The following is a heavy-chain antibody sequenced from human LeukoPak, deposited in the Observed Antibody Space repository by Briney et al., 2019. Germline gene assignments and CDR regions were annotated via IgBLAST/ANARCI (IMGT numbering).Heavy chain of an antibody. D-gene: IGHD2-2*01. J-gene: IGHJ6*03. CDR2: IYTSGST. V-gene: IGHV4-4*07. CDR3: ARDPPYCSSTSCPDDYYYYMDV. Sequence: SETLSLTCTVSGGSISSYYWSWIRQPAGKGLEWIGRIYTSGSTNYNPSLKSRVTMSVDTSKNQFSLKLSSVTAADTAVYYCARDPPYCSSTSCPDDYYYYMDVWGKGTTVTVSS. CDR1: GGSISSYY.